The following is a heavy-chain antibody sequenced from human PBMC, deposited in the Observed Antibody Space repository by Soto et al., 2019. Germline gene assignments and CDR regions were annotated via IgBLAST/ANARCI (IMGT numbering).Heavy chain of an antibody. D-gene: IGHD7-27*01. Sequence: QVQLQESGPGLVKPSQTLSLTCTVSGDPLSSGDYYWSWIRQRPGKGLEWIGYILYTGSSYYNPSLTSCISISVDTSKYQFSLNVESVAAADTAVYYCARGTGTMALAVLLEWGPGTLISVSS. CDR2: ILYTGSS. CDR1: GDPLSSGDYY. V-gene: IGHV4-30-4*01. J-gene: IGHJ4*02. CDR3: ARGTGTMALAVLLE.